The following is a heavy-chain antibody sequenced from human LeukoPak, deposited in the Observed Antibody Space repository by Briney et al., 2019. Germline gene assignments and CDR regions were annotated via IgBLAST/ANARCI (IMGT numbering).Heavy chain of an antibody. J-gene: IGHJ4*02. Sequence: QPGGSLRLSCAASGLSFSSFAMSWVRQGPARGLEWVSSIRGNGETFYGDSVKGRSTLYSDYSTNTVYFQLNNLRVEDTGIYYCARASWVSTTDAVRWGQGTLVTVSS. V-gene: IGHV3-23*01. CDR3: ARASWVSTTDAVR. D-gene: IGHD1-14*01. CDR2: IRGNGET. CDR1: GLSFSSFA.